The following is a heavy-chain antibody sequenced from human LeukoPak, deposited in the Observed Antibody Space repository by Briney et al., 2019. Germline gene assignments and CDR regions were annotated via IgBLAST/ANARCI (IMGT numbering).Heavy chain of an antibody. J-gene: IGHJ4*02. V-gene: IGHV3-23*01. D-gene: IGHD3-10*01. CDR3: AKGRPLWFGEVRLDY. CDR2: VSGGGGST. CDR1: GFTFYNFG. Sequence: PGGTLRLSCAASGFTFYNFGMSWVRQAPGKGLEWVSAVSGGGGSTSYADSVKGRFTISRDNSKNTLYLQMNSLRAEDTAVYYCAKGRPLWFGEVRLDYWGQGTLVTVSS.